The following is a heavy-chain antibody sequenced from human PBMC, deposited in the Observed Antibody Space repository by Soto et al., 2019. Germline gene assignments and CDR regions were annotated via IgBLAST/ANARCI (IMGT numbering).Heavy chain of an antibody. Sequence: PSETLSLTCAVYGGSFSGYYWSWVRQPPGKGLEWIGEINHSGSTNYNPSLKSRVTMSVDTSKNQFSLKLSSVTAADTAVYYCSRDDSDWFFNWGRGTLVTVSS. V-gene: IGHV4-34*01. J-gene: IGHJ4*02. CDR1: GGSFSGYY. CDR3: SRDDSDWFFN. CDR2: INHSGST. D-gene: IGHD3-9*01.